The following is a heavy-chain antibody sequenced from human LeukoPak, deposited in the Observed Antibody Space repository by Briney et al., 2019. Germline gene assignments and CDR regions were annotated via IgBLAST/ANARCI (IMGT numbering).Heavy chain of an antibody. V-gene: IGHV1-18*04. CDR2: ISAYNGNT. CDR3: ARDAPFSGCICGSCYGPSDAFDI. J-gene: IGHJ3*02. CDR1: GYTLTGYY. D-gene: IGHD2-15*01. Sequence: ASVKVSCKASGYTLTGYYMHWVREAPGQGLEWMGWISAYNGNTNYAQKLQGRVTMTTDTSTSTAYMELRSLRSADTAVYCCARDAPFSGCICGSCYGPSDAFDIWGQGTMVTVSS.